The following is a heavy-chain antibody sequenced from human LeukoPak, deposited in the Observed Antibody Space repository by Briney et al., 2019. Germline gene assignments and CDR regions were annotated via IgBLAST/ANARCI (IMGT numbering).Heavy chain of an antibody. CDR3: ARETDYYDSSGYYRTYNWFDP. CDR2: INPNSGGT. J-gene: IGHJ5*02. Sequence: GASVKVSCKASGYTFTGYYMHWVRQAPGQGLEWMGRINPNSGGTNYTQKFQGRVTMTRDTSISTAYMELSRLRSDDTAVYYCARETDYYDSSGYYRTYNWFDPWGQGTLVTVSS. D-gene: IGHD3-22*01. CDR1: GYTFTGYY. V-gene: IGHV1-2*06.